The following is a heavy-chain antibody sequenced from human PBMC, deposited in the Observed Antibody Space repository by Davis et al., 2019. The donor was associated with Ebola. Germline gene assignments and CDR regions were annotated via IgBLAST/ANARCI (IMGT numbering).Heavy chain of an antibody. V-gene: IGHV3-9*01. D-gene: IGHD2-21*02. Sequence: SLKISCAASGFTFGGYGMHWVRQPPGKGLEWVSGISRNSGSIGYADSVRGRFTISRDNAKNSLYLQMNSLRAEDTAVYYCARRQVVVTAVWYFDLWGRGTLVTVSS. CDR2: ISRNSGSI. J-gene: IGHJ2*01. CDR1: GFTFGGYG. CDR3: ARRQVVVTAVWYFDL.